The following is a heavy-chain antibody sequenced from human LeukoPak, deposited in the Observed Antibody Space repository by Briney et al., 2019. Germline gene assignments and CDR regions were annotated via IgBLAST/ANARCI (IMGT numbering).Heavy chain of an antibody. D-gene: IGHD3-3*01. CDR2: IYYSGST. J-gene: IGHJ4*02. V-gene: IGHV4-59*11. CDR1: GGSICSHY. Sequence: SETLSLTCTVSGGSICSHYWSWIRQPPGKGLEWIGYIYYSGSTNYNPSLKSRVTISVDTSKNQFSLKLSSVTAADTAVYYCARVGQDFWSGYSYYFDYWGQGTLVTVSS. CDR3: ARVGQDFWSGYSYYFDY.